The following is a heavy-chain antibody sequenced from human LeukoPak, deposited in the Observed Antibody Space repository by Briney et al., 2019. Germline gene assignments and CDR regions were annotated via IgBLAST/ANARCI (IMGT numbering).Heavy chain of an antibody. D-gene: IGHD1-26*01. CDR1: GFAFSSYA. CDR2: ITNNGGTT. Sequence: GGSLRLSCSASGFAFSSYAMHWVRQAPGKGLEYVSGITNNGGTTYHAASVKGRFTISRDNSKNTLYFQMSSLRAEDTAVYYCVKVSSTVGATYFDYWGQGTLVTVSS. CDR3: VKVSSTVGATYFDY. V-gene: IGHV3-64D*06. J-gene: IGHJ4*02.